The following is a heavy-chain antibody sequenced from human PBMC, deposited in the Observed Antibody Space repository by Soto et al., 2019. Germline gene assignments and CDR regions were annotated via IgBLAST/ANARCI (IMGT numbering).Heavy chain of an antibody. CDR2: INHSGST. CDR3: ARGIPPGITMVRGKNNKANYYYYMDV. CDR1: GGSFSGYY. J-gene: IGHJ6*03. D-gene: IGHD3-10*01. Sequence: SETLSLTCAVYGGSFSGYYWSWIRQPPGKGLEWIGEINHSGSTNYNPSLKSRVTISVDTSKNQFSLKLSAVTAADTAVYYCARGIPPGITMVRGKNNKANYYYYMDVWGKGTTVTVSS. V-gene: IGHV4-34*01.